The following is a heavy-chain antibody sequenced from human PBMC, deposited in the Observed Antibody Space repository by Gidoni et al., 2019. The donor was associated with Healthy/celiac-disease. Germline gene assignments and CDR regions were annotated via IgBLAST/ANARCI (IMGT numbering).Heavy chain of an antibody. J-gene: IGHJ4*02. CDR3: ARRQPPKSYDFWSGYPGHYFDY. CDR2: IYYSGST. Sequence: QLQLQESGPGLVKPSETLSLTCTVSGGSISSSSYYWGWIRQPPGKGLEWIGSIYYSGSTYYNPSLKSRVTISVDTSKNQFSLKLSSVTAADTAVYYCARRQPPKSYDFWSGYPGHYFDYWGQGTLVTVSS. V-gene: IGHV4-39*01. CDR1: GGSISSSSYY. D-gene: IGHD3-3*01.